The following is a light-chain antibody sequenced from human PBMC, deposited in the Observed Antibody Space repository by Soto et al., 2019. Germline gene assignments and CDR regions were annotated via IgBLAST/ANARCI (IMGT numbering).Light chain of an antibody. CDR1: QSISDT. V-gene: IGKV3-15*01. CDR3: QQYNNWPPLT. J-gene: IGKJ4*01. Sequence: EIMMTQSPATLSVSPGGRATLSCRASQSISDTLAWYQQKPGQAPRLLIHGASTRATGFPARFSGSGSGTDFTLTISSLQSEDFAVYYCQQYNNWPPLTFGGGTMVDIK. CDR2: GAS.